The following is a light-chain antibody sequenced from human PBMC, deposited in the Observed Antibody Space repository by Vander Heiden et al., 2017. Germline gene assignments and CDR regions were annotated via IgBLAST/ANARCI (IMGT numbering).Light chain of an antibody. Sequence: QAVLTQPSSLSASPGASASPTCTLRSGINVGTYRIYWYQQKPGSPPQYLLRYKSDSDKQQGSGVPSRFSGSKDASANAGILLISGLQSEDEADYYCMIWHSSAWVFGRGTKLTVL. J-gene: IGLJ3*02. CDR3: MIWHSSAWV. CDR2: YKSDSDK. V-gene: IGLV5-45*02. CDR1: SGINVGTYR.